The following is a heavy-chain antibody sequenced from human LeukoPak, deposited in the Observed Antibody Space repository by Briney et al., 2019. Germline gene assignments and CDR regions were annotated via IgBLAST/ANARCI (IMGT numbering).Heavy chain of an antibody. CDR3: VREVSMVRGVITFYHYNGMDV. V-gene: IGHV1-18*01. D-gene: IGHD3-10*01. Sequence: ASVKVSCKASGYTFTSYGISWVRQAPGQGLEWMGWISAYNGYTNYAQNFQGRVTMTTDASTSTAYMELRSLRSDDTTVYYCVREVSMVRGVITFYHYNGMDVWGQGTAVTVSS. CDR2: ISAYNGYT. CDR1: GYTFTSYG. J-gene: IGHJ6*02.